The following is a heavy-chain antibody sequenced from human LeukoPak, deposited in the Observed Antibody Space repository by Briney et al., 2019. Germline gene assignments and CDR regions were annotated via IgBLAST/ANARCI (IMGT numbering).Heavy chain of an antibody. CDR1: GFTFSNYA. V-gene: IGHV3-23*01. CDR3: AKAWGNVAAAGTYYFDY. CDR2: ISGSGAGT. D-gene: IGHD6-13*01. Sequence: GGSLRLSCAASGFTFSNYAMSWVRQAPGKGLEWVSAISGSGAGTYYADSVKGRFTISRDNSKSTLYLQMNSLRVEDTAVYYCAKAWGNVAAAGTYYFDYWGQGTLVTVSS. J-gene: IGHJ4*02.